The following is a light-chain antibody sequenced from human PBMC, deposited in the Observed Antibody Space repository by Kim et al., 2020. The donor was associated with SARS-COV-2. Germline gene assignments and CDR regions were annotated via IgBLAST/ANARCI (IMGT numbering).Light chain of an antibody. J-gene: IGLJ3*02. CDR3: SSYTSSTTRV. CDR1: NSDVGGYKS. V-gene: IGLV2-14*04. Sequence: GQSITISCTGSNSDVGGYKSVSWYQQHPGKVPKLIIFDVGDRPSGVSDRFSASKSGNTASLTISGLQAEDEADYYCSSYTSSTTRVFGGGTQLTVL. CDR2: DVG.